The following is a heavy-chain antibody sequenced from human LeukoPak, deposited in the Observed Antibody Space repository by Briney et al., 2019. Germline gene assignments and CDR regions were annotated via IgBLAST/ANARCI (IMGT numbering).Heavy chain of an antibody. V-gene: IGHV3-64*01. Sequence: PGGSLRLSCAASGFTFSSYAMHWVRQAPGKGLEYVSAISSNGGSTYYANSVKGRFTIARDNSKNTLYLQMGSLRAEDMAVYYCAREGLRASFDYWRQGTLVTVSS. J-gene: IGHJ4*02. CDR2: ISSNGGST. CDR1: GFTFSSYA. CDR3: AREGLRASFDY. D-gene: IGHD5-12*01.